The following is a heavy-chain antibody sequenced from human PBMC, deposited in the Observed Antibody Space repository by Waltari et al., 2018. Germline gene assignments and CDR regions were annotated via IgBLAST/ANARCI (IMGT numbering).Heavy chain of an antibody. Sequence: EVQLVESGGGLVQPGGSLRVSCTASGFTFSSYWMHWVRQVPGKGLVWVSRINSEGSGTSYGDSAKGRFTISRDNAKNTLFLQMNSLRGEDTAVYYCASGNSHAFDLWGQGTMVTVSS. J-gene: IGHJ3*01. CDR2: INSEGSGT. V-gene: IGHV3-74*01. D-gene: IGHD1-7*01. CDR1: GFTFSSYW. CDR3: ASGNSHAFDL.